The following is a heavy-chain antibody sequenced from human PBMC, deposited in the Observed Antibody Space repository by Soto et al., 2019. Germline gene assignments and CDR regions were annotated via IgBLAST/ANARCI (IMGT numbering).Heavy chain of an antibody. Sequence: PSETQSLTCTVSGGSISSYYSSWIRQPPGKGREWIGYIYYSGSTNYNPSLKSRVTISVDTSKNQFSLKLSSVTAADTAVYYCERVDYDFLGAYYFDYWGQGTLVTVSS. CDR1: GGSISSYY. CDR2: IYYSGST. J-gene: IGHJ4*02. D-gene: IGHD3-3*01. V-gene: IGHV4-59*01. CDR3: ERVDYDFLGAYYFDY.